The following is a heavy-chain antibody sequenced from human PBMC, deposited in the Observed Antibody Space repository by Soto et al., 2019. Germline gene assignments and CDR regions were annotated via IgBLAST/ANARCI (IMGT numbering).Heavy chain of an antibody. CDR3: ARYYSYQRAMDV. CDR1: GFTFSNFA. CDR2: ISYDGSHK. V-gene: IGHV3-30-3*01. Sequence: QVQLVESGGGVVQPGRSLRLSCAASGFTFSNFAMYWVRQAPGKGLEWVTVISYDGSHKYYADSVKGRFTISRDNSKNTLYVQMNNLRAEDSAVYFCARYYSYQRAMDVWGQGTTVTVSS. D-gene: IGHD3-10*01. J-gene: IGHJ6*02.